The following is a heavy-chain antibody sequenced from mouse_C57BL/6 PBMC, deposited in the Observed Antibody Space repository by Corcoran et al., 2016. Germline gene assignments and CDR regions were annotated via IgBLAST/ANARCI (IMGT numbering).Heavy chain of an antibody. J-gene: IGHJ4*01. CDR1: GYTFTSYG. CDR3: ARSTTVVEVYYAMDY. CDR2: IYPRSGNT. D-gene: IGHD1-1*01. Sequence: QVQLQQYGAELERPGDSVKLTCKASGYTFTSYGISWVKKRTGQGLEWIGEIYPRSGNTYYNEKFKGKATLTADKSSSTAYMELRSLTSEDSAVYFCARSTTVVEVYYAMDYWGQGTSVTVSS. V-gene: IGHV1-81*01.